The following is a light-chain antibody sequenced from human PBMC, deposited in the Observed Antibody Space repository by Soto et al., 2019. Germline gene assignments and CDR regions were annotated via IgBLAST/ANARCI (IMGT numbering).Light chain of an antibody. V-gene: IGKV3-15*01. Sequence: ELVMTQSPATLSVSPGERATLSCRARQSVSCTLAWYQQKPGQAPRPLSYGPSPRATGIPARFSGSGAGTEFTLTISSRQAEEFAGYYCQQYNNWRYTVGQGTKLEIK. CDR1: QSVSCT. CDR2: GPS. J-gene: IGKJ2*01. CDR3: QQYNNWRYT.